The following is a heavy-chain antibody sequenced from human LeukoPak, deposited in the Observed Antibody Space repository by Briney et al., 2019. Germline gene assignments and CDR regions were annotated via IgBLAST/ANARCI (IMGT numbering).Heavy chain of an antibody. CDR1: GGSISSSSYY. CDR3: ASEYSSSWYSKYFQH. J-gene: IGHJ1*01. V-gene: IGHV4-39*01. D-gene: IGHD6-13*01. CDR2: IYYSGST. Sequence: PETLSLTCTVSGGSISSSSYYWGWIRQPPGKGLEWIGSIYYSGSTYYNPSLKSRVTISVDTSKNQFSLKLSSVTAADTAVYYCASEYSSSWYSKYFQHWGQGTLVTVSS.